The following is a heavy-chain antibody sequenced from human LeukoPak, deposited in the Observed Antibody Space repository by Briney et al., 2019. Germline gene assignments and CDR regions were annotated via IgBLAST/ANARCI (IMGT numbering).Heavy chain of an antibody. CDR3: ARGPGSGHYFDY. D-gene: IGHD2-15*01. Sequence: GWSLRLSCAASGFTFSTSLMNWVRQAPGKGPAGVSYISSSSGTIYYADSVKGRFTISRDNAENSLYLQMNSLRAEDTAVYYCARGPGSGHYFDYWGQGTLVTVSS. CDR1: GFTFSTSL. J-gene: IGHJ4*02. CDR2: ISSSSGTI. V-gene: IGHV3-48*04.